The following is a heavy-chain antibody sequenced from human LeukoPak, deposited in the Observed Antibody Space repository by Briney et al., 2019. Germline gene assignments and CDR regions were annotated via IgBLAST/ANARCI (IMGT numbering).Heavy chain of an antibody. Sequence: SETLSLTCTVSGGSISSSSYYWGWIRQPPGKGLEWIGSIYYSGSTHYNPSLKSRVTISVDTSKNQFSLKLSSVTAADTAVYYCARDGPYDSSGYRVDYWGQGTLVTVSS. CDR3: ARDGPYDSSGYRVDY. D-gene: IGHD3-22*01. J-gene: IGHJ4*02. V-gene: IGHV4-39*07. CDR2: IYYSGST. CDR1: GGSISSSSYY.